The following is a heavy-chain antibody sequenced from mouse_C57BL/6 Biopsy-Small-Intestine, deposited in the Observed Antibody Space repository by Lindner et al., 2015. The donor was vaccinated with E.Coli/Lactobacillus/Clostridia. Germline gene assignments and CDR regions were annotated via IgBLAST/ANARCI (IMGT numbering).Heavy chain of an antibody. Sequence: SVKVSCKASGYTFTGYYIHWVRTGPGQGLQWMGRITPSNGATVYAQKFQGSVTMTRDTSISTAYMELSRLRSDDTAIYYCARDGHDYNLDYLGQGTLITVSS. CDR2: ITPSNGAT. CDR1: GYTFTGYY. D-gene: IGHD2-13*01. V-gene: IGHV1S81*02. CDR3: ARDGHDYNLDY. J-gene: IGHJ4*01.